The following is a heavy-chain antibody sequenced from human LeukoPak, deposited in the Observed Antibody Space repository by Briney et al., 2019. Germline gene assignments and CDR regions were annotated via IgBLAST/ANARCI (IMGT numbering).Heavy chain of an antibody. CDR2: ISSSSSTI. D-gene: IGHD3-9*01. CDR1: GFTFSSYS. CDR3: AREAPYYDILTGSPDPFDY. V-gene: IGHV3-48*04. Sequence: GGSLRLSCAASGFTFSSYSMNWVRQAPGKGLEWVSYISSSSSTIYYADSVKGRFTISRDNAKNSLYLQMNSLRAEDTAVYYCAREAPYYDILTGSPDPFDYWGQGTLVTVSS. J-gene: IGHJ4*02.